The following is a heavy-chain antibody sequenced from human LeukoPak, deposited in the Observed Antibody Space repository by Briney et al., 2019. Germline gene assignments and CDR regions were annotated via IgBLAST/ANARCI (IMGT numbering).Heavy chain of an antibody. CDR3: ARDERAGSGSYKYYYYGMDV. Sequence: ASVKVPCKASGYTFTSYGISWVRQAPGQGLEWMGWISAYNGNTNYAQKLQGRVTMTTDTSTSTAYMELRSLRSDDTAVYYCARDERAGSGSYKYYYYGMDVWGKGTTVTVSS. D-gene: IGHD3-10*01. J-gene: IGHJ6*04. CDR2: ISAYNGNT. CDR1: GYTFTSYG. V-gene: IGHV1-18*04.